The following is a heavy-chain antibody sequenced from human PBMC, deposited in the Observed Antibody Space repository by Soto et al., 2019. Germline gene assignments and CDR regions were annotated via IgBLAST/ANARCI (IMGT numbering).Heavy chain of an antibody. CDR2: INHSGST. J-gene: IGHJ5*01. D-gene: IGHD3-3*01. Sequence: PSETLSLTCAVYGGSFSGYYWSWIRQPPGKGLEWIGEINHSGSTNYNPSLKSRVTISVDTSKNQFSLKLSSVTAADTAVYYCARVVIWSGYYQGPWFASWGQGTLVIVSS. V-gene: IGHV4-34*01. CDR3: ARVVIWSGYYQGPWFAS. CDR1: GGSFSGYY.